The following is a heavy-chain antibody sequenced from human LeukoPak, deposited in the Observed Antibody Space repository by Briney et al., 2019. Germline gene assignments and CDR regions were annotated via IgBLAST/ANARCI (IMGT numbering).Heavy chain of an antibody. D-gene: IGHD6-13*01. CDR2: IYYSGST. CDR1: GGSISSSSYY. J-gene: IGHJ3*02. V-gene: IGHV4-39*01. Sequence: SETLSLSCTVSGGSISSSSYYWGWIRQPPGKGLEWIESIYYSGSTYYNPSLKSRVTISVDTSKNQFSLKLSSVTAADTAVYYCARHVGYSSSWYPLDAFDIWGQGTMVTVSS. CDR3: ARHVGYSSSWYPLDAFDI.